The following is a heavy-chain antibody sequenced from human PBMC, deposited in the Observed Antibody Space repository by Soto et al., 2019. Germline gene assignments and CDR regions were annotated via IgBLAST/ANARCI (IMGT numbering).Heavy chain of an antibody. CDR1: GFTFTNFA. CDR2: TSYEGSNE. V-gene: IGHV3-30-3*01. J-gene: IGHJ6*02. CDR3: ARDHRLCGDYYYYGMDV. D-gene: IGHD3-16*01. Sequence: PGGSLRLSCAASGFTFTNFAMHWVRQAPGKGPEWVAVTSYEGSNEYYIQSVKGRFTISRDNSKNTLYLQMDSLSTEDTAIYYCARDHRLCGDYYYYGMDVWGQGTTVTVSS.